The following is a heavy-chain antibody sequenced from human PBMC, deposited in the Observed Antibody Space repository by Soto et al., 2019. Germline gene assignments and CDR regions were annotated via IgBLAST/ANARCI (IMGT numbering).Heavy chain of an antibody. CDR2: IYTSGNT. CDR3: ARGGGYYDSTDYYYYGMDV. D-gene: IGHD3-9*01. CDR1: GGSISSYY. V-gene: IGHV4-4*07. Sequence: SETLSLTCTVSGGSISSYYWSWIRQPAGKGLEWIGRIYTSGNTNYNPSLKSRVTMSVDTSKNQFSLKLSSVTAADTAVYYCARGGGYYDSTDYYYYGMDVWGQGTTVTSP. J-gene: IGHJ6*02.